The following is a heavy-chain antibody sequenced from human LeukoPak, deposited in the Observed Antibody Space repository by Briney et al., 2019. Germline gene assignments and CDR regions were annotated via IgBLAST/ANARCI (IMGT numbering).Heavy chain of an antibody. D-gene: IGHD6-19*01. Sequence: ASVKVSCKVSGYTLTELSMHWVRQAPGKGLEWMGGFDPEDGETIYAQKFQGRVTMTEDTSTDTAYMELSSLRSEDTAVYYCAAGYSSGWYFDYWGQGTLVTVSS. V-gene: IGHV1-24*01. CDR1: GYTLTELS. J-gene: IGHJ4*02. CDR2: FDPEDGET. CDR3: AAGYSSGWYFDY.